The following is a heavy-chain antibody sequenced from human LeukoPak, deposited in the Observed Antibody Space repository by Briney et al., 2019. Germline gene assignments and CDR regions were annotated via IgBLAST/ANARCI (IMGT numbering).Heavy chain of an antibody. CDR3: ARDHDFWSGDHDAFDI. J-gene: IGHJ3*02. V-gene: IGHV1-46*01. Sequence: ASVKVSCKASGYTFTSYYMHWVRQAPGQGLEWMGIINPSGGSTSYAQEFQGRVTMTRDTSTSTVYMELSSLRSEDTAVYYCARDHDFWSGDHDAFDIWGQGTMVTVSS. D-gene: IGHD3-3*01. CDR2: INPSGGST. CDR1: GYTFTSYY.